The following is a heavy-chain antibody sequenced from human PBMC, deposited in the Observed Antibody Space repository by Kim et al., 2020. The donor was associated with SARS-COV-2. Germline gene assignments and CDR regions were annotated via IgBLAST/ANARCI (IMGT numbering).Heavy chain of an antibody. D-gene: IGHD3-22*01. CDR2: IKQERSEK. Sequence: GGSLRLSCAASGFTFSSYWMSWVRQAPRKGKEWVAHIKQERSEKYDMDSVKGRFTISRDNAKNSLYLQMNSLRAEDTAVYYCARPHGHYYDSSGPTDFDYWGQGTLVTVSS. V-gene: IGHV3-7*01. J-gene: IGHJ4*02. CDR3: ARPHGHYYDSSGPTDFDY. CDR1: GFTFSSYW.